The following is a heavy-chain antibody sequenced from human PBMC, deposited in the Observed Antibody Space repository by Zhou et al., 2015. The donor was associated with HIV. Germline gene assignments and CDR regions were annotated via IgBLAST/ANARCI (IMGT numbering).Heavy chain of an antibody. CDR2: AYNGYT. V-gene: IGHV1-18*01. CDR3: ARDSTTMLTLLVDY. CDR1: GYTFTSYG. D-gene: IGHD1-26*01. J-gene: IGHJ4*02. Sequence: QVQLVQSGAEVKKPGASVKVSCKASGYTFTSYGISWVRQAPGKGLEWMGWAYNGYTKYAPKFQDRVTMTTDTSTNTAYMEMRSLTSDDTAVYYCARDSTTMLTLLVDYWGQGTLVIVSS.